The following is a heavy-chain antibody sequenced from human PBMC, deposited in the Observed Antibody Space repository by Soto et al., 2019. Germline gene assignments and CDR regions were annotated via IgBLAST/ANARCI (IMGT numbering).Heavy chain of an antibody. Sequence: NPSETLSLTCAVYGGSFSGYYWSWIRQPPGKGLEWIGEINHSGSTNYNPSLKSRVTISVDTSKNQFSLKLSSVTAADTAVYYCARVCYRVFRSGGSCYIDYWGQGTLVTVSS. CDR2: INHSGST. D-gene: IGHD2-15*01. J-gene: IGHJ4*02. CDR1: GGSFSGYY. V-gene: IGHV4-34*01. CDR3: ARVCYRVFRSGGSCYIDY.